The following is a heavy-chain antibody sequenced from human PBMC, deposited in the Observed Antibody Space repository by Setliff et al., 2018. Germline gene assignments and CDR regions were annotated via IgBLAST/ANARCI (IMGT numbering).Heavy chain of an antibody. Sequence: GGSLRLSCAASGFTFSSYGVHWVRQAPGKGLEWVAFVRYDGSNEYYGDSVKGRFTISRDNSKNTLYLQMNSLRAEDTAVYYCAKGGRDGYNSLDYWGQGTLVTVSS. V-gene: IGHV3-30*02. CDR1: GFTFSSYG. CDR2: VRYDGSNE. CDR3: AKGGRDGYNSLDY. J-gene: IGHJ4*02. D-gene: IGHD5-12*01.